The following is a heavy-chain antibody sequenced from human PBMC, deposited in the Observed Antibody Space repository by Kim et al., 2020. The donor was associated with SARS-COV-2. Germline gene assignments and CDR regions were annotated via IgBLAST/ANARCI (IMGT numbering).Heavy chain of an antibody. Sequence: KSHTEAVKGGVLGSRDTSNHTLYLQVNSLKAEDTAVYYCARDFTADYFDYWGQGTLVTVSS. CDR2: K. D-gene: IGHD2-21*02. J-gene: IGHJ4*02. CDR3: ARDFTADYFDY. V-gene: IGHV3-33*01.